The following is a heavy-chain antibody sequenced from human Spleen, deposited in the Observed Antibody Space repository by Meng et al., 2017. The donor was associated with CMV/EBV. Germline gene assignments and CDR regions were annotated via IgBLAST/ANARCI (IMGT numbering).Heavy chain of an antibody. Sequence: ASVKVSCKAPRNFFTRHAITWVRQAPGQGLEWMGWISADNQNTNLIQKFQGRITLTTDTSTSTAYMELRSLRSDDTAVYYCARGGDYGDFHDPFDYWGQGTLVTVSS. V-gene: IGHV1-18*01. CDR3: ARGGDYGDFHDPFDY. CDR2: ISADNQNT. D-gene: IGHD4-17*01. CDR1: RNFFTRHA. J-gene: IGHJ4*02.